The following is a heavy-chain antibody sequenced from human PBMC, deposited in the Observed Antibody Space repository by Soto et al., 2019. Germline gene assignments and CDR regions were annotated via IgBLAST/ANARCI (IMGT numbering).Heavy chain of an antibody. CDR1: GFTFSGYA. Sequence: EVQLLESGGGLVQFGGSLRLSCAASGFTFSGYAMSWVRQAPGKGLEWVSAISGSGGSTYYADSVKGRFTISRDNSKNTLYLQMNSLRAEDTAVYYCAKDPVYYYYGMDVWGQGTTVTVSS. J-gene: IGHJ6*02. CDR3: AKDPVYYYYGMDV. V-gene: IGHV3-23*01. CDR2: ISGSGGST.